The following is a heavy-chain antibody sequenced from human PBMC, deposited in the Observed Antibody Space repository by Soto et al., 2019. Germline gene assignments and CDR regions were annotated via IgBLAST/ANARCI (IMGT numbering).Heavy chain of an antibody. J-gene: IGHJ4*02. Sequence: GGSLRLSCVASGFTFTNYAMSWVRKAPGKGLEWVSDIRVSGGSTYYADSVKGRFTISRDNSKNTLYLQMSSLRAEDTAVYYCAKYACSYRSLFVYGGQRTLVTVSS. CDR1: GFTFTNYA. D-gene: IGHD2-2*01. CDR2: IRVSGGST. CDR3: AKYACSYRSLFVY. V-gene: IGHV3-23*01.